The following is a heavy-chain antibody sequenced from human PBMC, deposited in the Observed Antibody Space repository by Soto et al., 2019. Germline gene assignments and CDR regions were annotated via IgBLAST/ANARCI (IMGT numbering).Heavy chain of an antibody. CDR1: GFTFSNSA. J-gene: IGHJ6*02. CDR2: ISYDGSNI. V-gene: IGHV3-30-3*01. D-gene: IGHD4-4*01. CDR3: ARIPTTTANNYYYGMDV. Sequence: QVQLVESGGGVVQPGRSLRLSCAASGFTFSNSAMHWVRQAPGKGLEWVAVISYDGSNIYYADSVKGRFTISRDNSKNTLYLQMNRLRAEDTAVYYCARIPTTTANNYYYGMDVWGQGTTVAVSS.